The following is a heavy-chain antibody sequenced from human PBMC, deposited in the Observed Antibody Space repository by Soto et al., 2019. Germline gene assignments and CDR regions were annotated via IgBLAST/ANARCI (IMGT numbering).Heavy chain of an antibody. CDR3: ARENYGDYLNWFDR. CDR2: ISSSSSTI. V-gene: IGHV3-48*02. CDR1: GFTFSSYS. J-gene: IGHJ5*02. D-gene: IGHD4-17*01. Sequence: EVQLVESGGGLVQPGGSLRLSCAASGFTFSSYSMNWVRQAPGKGLEWVSYISSSSSTIYYADSVKGRCTISRDNAKNSLYLQMNSLRDEDTAVYYCARENYGDYLNWFDRWGQGTLVTVSS.